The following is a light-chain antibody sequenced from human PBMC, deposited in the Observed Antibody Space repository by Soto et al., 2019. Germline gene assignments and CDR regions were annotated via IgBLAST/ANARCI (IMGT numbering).Light chain of an antibody. J-gene: IGKJ1*01. CDR3: QQYSTYST. CDR1: QSVSSSY. Sequence: EIVLTQSPGTLSLSPGERATLSCRASQSVSSSYLAWYQQKPGQTPRLLIYGASTRATGIPDRFIGSGSGTDFTLTISRLEPEDFAVYYCQQYSTYSTFGQGTRVEIK. V-gene: IGKV3-20*01. CDR2: GAS.